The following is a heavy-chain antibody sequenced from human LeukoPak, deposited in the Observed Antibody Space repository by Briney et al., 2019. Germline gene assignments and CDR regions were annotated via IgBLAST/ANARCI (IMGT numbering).Heavy chain of an antibody. V-gene: IGHV3-30*04. CDR3: AKGYYYDSSGYSDY. Sequence: GGSLRLSCAASGFTFSTYAMNWVRQAPGKGLEWVAVISYDGRQNYCADSVKGRFTISRDNSKNTLYLQMNSLRDEDSAAYYCAKGYYYDSSGYSDYWGQGTLVTVSS. J-gene: IGHJ4*02. CDR1: GFTFSTYA. CDR2: ISYDGRQN. D-gene: IGHD3-22*01.